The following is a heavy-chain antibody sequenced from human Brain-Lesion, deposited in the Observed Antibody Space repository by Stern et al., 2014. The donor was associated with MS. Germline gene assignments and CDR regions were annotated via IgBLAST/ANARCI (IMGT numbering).Heavy chain of an antibody. D-gene: IGHD3-22*01. Sequence: QVQLVESGPGLVKPSETLSLTCTVSGDSISSYHWNWIRQSPGKGLEWIGHIDYSGSTNYNPSLRSRVPISVDTSKNRFSLKMSSVTAADTAVYYCAREISMIVVGQSHWYFDLWGRGTLVTVSS. V-gene: IGHV4-59*01. J-gene: IGHJ2*01. CDR2: IDYSGST. CDR1: GDSISSYH. CDR3: AREISMIVVGQSHWYFDL.